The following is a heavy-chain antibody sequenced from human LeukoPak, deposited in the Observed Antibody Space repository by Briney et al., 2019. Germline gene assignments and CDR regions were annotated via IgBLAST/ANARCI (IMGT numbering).Heavy chain of an antibody. CDR1: GFTFSSYE. CDR3: AELGITMIGGV. CDR2: ISSSGGTI. Sequence: GGSLRLSCAASGFTFSSYEMNWVRQAPGKGLEWVSYISSSGGTIYYADSVKGRFTISRDDAKNSLYLQMNSLRAEDTAVYYCAELGITMIGGVWGKGTTVTISS. J-gene: IGHJ6*04. V-gene: IGHV3-48*03. D-gene: IGHD3-10*02.